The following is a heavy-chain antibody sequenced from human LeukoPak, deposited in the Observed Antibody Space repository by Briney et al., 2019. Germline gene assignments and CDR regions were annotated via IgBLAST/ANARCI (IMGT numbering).Heavy chain of an antibody. CDR1: GFTFSSYG. CDR3: AKDNAESYYDILTGYYTPRGYFDY. CDR2: IRYDGSNK. V-gene: IGHV3-30*02. J-gene: IGHJ4*02. Sequence: GGSLRLSCAASGFTFSSYGMHWVRQAPGKGLEWVAFIRYDGSNKYYADSVKGRFTISRDNSKNTLYLQMISLRAEDTAVYYCAKDNAESYYDILTGYYTPRGYFDYWGQGTLVTVSS. D-gene: IGHD3-9*01.